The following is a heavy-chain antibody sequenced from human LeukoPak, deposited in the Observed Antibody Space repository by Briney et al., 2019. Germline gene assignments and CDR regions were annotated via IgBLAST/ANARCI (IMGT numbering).Heavy chain of an antibody. CDR2: INHSGST. CDR1: GGSFSGYY. CDR3: ARHVSWFTAGFLYYYMDV. Sequence: PSETLSLACAVYGGSFSGYYWSWIRQPPGKGLEWIGEINHSGSTNYNPSLKSRVTISVDTSKNQFSLKLSSVTAADTAVYYCARHVSWFTAGFLYYYMDVWGKGTTVTISS. J-gene: IGHJ6*03. D-gene: IGHD6-13*01. V-gene: IGHV4-34*01.